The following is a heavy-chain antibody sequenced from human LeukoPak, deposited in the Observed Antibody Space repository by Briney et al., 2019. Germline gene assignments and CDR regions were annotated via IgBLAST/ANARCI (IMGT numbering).Heavy chain of an antibody. D-gene: IGHD3-22*01. Sequence: PGGSLRLSCAASGFTFDDYAMHWVRQAPGKGLEWVSGISWNSGSTGYADSVKGRFTISRDNAKNSLYLQMNSLRAEDTALYYCAKDLGGSSGYRDAFDIWGQGTMVTVSS. CDR1: GFTFDDYA. CDR3: AKDLGGSSGYRDAFDI. V-gene: IGHV3-9*01. CDR2: ISWNSGST. J-gene: IGHJ3*02.